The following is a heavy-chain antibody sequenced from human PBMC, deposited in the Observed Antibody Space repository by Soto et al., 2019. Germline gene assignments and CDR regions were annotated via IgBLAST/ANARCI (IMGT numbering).Heavy chain of an antibody. CDR2: FDPEDGET. CDR3: ATGITGTKRDYYYYMDV. Sequence: ASVTVSCTVSVYTLTELSMHWVRQAPGKGLEWMGGFDPEDGETIYAQKFQGRVTMTEDTSTDTAYMELSSLRSEDTAVYYCATGITGTKRDYYYYMDVWGKGATVTVSS. J-gene: IGHJ6*03. D-gene: IGHD1-7*01. CDR1: VYTLTELS. V-gene: IGHV1-24*01.